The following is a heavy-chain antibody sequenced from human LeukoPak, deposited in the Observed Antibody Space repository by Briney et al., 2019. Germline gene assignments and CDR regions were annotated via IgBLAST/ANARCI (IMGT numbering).Heavy chain of an antibody. V-gene: IGHV4-59*01. D-gene: IGHD5-18*01. Sequence: PSETLSLTCTVSGGSISSYYWSWLRQPPGKGLEWIGYIYYSGSTNYNPSLKSRVTISVDTSKNQFSLKLISVTAADTAVYYCARTSYSSGYSYGSYYYYYYMDVWGKGTTVTVSS. CDR3: ARTSYSSGYSYGSYYYYYYMDV. CDR2: IYYSGST. CDR1: GGSISSYY. J-gene: IGHJ6*03.